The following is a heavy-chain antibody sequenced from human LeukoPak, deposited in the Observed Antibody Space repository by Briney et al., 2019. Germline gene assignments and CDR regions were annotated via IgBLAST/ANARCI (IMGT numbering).Heavy chain of an antibody. V-gene: IGHV1-2*02. CDR3: AREDSTGYSSLDY. CDR1: GFTFTSSA. D-gene: IGHD3-22*01. CDR2: INLKSGGT. J-gene: IGHJ4*02. Sequence: ASVKVSCKASGFTFTSSAVQWVRQARGQGLEWMGWINLKSGGTNYAQKFQARVTMTRETSISTAYMELSRLRSDDTAVYYCAREDSTGYSSLDYWGQGTLVTVSS.